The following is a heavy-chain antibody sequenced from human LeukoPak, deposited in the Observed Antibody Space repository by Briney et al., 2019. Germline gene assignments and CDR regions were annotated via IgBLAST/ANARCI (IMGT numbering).Heavy chain of an antibody. Sequence: GASVKVSCKASGYTFNTYGISWVRQAPGRGLEWMGWISAYNGHTVYAQNLQGRVTMTTDTSTSTAYMELRSLLYDDAAVYYCAGGRDGYNYAGFDPWGQGTLVTVSS. CDR2: ISAYNGHT. V-gene: IGHV1-18*01. CDR3: AGGRDGYNYAGFDP. CDR1: GYTFNTYG. D-gene: IGHD5-24*01. J-gene: IGHJ5*02.